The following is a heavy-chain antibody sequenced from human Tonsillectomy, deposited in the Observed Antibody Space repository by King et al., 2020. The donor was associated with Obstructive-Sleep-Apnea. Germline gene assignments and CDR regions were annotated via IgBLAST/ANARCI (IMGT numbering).Heavy chain of an antibody. Sequence: QLQESGPRLVKPSETLSLNCTVSGGSISSSSYYWGWIRQPPGKGLEWIGTVHYGGSTYYNPSLKSRVTISVDTSKNQFSLRLSSVTAADTAVFYCARGAFRTGNFCYTDEIGYGGQGNLVTVSS. D-gene: IGHD2-8*02. CDR2: VHYGGST. V-gene: IGHV4-39*07. J-gene: IGHJ4*02. CDR3: ARGAFRTGNFCYTDEIGY. CDR1: GGSISSSSYY.